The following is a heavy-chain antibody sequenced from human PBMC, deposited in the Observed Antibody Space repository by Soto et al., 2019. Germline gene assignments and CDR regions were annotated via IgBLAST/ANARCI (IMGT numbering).Heavy chain of an antibody. CDR3: ARDCSGGSCYYFDY. Sequence: ASVKVSCKASGYTFTGYYMHWVRQAPGQGLEWMGCINPNSGGTNYAQKFQGRVTMTRDTSISTAYMELSRLRSDDTAVYYCARDCSGGSCYYFDYWGQGTLVTVSS. CDR1: GYTFTGYY. J-gene: IGHJ4*02. CDR2: INPNSGGT. D-gene: IGHD2-15*01. V-gene: IGHV1-2*02.